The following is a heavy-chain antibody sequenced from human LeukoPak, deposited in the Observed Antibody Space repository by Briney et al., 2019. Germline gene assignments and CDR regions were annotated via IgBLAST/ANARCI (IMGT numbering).Heavy chain of an antibody. V-gene: IGHV3-66*02. D-gene: IGHD3-3*02. CDR2: IYSGGST. Sequence: GGSLRLSCAASGFTVSNNYMSWVRQAPGKGLEWVSVIYSGGSTYYAGSVKGRFTISRDNSRNTLYLQMNSLRAEDTAVYYCARKTSSFSPLDYWGQGTLVTVSS. J-gene: IGHJ4*02. CDR3: ARKTSSFSPLDY. CDR1: GFTVSNNY.